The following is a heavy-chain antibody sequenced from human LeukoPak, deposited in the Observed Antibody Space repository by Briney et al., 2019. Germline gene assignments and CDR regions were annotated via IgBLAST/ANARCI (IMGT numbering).Heavy chain of an antibody. CDR3: AKSNGYGLVDI. J-gene: IGHJ3*02. D-gene: IGHD3-10*01. CDR2: INHSGST. CDR1: GGSFSGYY. Sequence: SETLSLTCVVYGGSFSGYYWSWIRQPPGKGLEWIGEINHSGSTNYNPSLKSRVTISVDTSKNQFSLNLSSVTAADTAVYYCAKSNGYGLVDIWGQGTMVIVS. V-gene: IGHV4-34*01.